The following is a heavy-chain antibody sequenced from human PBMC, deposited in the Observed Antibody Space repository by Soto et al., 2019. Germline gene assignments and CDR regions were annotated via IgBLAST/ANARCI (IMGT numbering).Heavy chain of an antibody. CDR1: ECNCRDYA. V-gene: IGHV3-23*01. CDR3: AKDESAGYYDFDY. Sequence: PWLPLRLPCRAAECNCRDYASRCVRKAPVKGLEWVSVISNNGGITYYADSVKGRFTISRDNSKNTLYLQMNSLRAEDTAVYYCAKDESAGYYDFDYWGQGTLVTVSS. J-gene: IGHJ4*02. D-gene: IGHD3-22*01. CDR2: ISNNGGIT.